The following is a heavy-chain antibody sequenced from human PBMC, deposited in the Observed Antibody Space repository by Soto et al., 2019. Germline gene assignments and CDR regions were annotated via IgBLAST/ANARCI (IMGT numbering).Heavy chain of an antibody. D-gene: IGHD3-16*01. J-gene: IGHJ2*01. Sequence: ASVKVSCKASGYTFTTYSIHWVRQAPGQRFEWMGWINVANGNTKYSQKFQGRVTISSDTSASTAYMDLSSLRSEDTAVYYCAKGGENGNPFDYGGR. V-gene: IGHV1-3*01. CDR3: AKGGENGNPFDY. CDR2: INVANGNT. CDR1: GYTFTTYS.